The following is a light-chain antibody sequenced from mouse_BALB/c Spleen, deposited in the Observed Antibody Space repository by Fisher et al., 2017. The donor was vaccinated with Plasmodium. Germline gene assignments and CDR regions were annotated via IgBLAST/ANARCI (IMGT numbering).Light chain of an antibody. V-gene: IGKV5-43*01. CDR3: QHSNNWPLT. CDR2: HAS. CDR1: QSISDN. Sequence: DIVITQTPATLSVTPGDSVSLSCRASQSISDNLHWYQQKSHESPRLLIKHASLSISGIPSRFGGSGSGTHFTLSFNSVETEDFGMYFCQHSNNWPLTFGAGTKLELK. J-gene: IGKJ5*01.